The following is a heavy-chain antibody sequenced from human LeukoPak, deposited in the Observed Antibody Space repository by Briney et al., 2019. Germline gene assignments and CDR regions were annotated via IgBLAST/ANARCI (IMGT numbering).Heavy chain of an antibody. CDR2: IYYSGST. Sequence: SSETLSLTCTFPGGSISPYYWSWIRQPPGKGLEWLGYIYYSGSTNFNPSLKSRVTISVDTSKNQFSLKLTSVTAADTAVYYCARMPGSSTGFDYWGRGTLVTVSS. V-gene: IGHV4-59*01. CDR3: ARMPGSSTGFDY. J-gene: IGHJ4*02. D-gene: IGHD6-6*01. CDR1: GGSISPYY.